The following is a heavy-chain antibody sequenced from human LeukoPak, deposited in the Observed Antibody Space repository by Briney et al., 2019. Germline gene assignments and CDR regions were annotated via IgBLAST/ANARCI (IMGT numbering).Heavy chain of an antibody. Sequence: PGGSLRLSCAGSEFIFSNYWMSWVRQAPGKGLEWVANIKQDGSETYCVDSVKGRFTISRDNAKNSLYLQMNSLRAEDTAVYYCARAQIKYWTDAFDIWGQGTMVTVSS. D-gene: IGHD2/OR15-2a*01. J-gene: IGHJ3*02. CDR3: ARAQIKYWTDAFDI. V-gene: IGHV3-7*01. CDR2: IKQDGSET. CDR1: EFIFSNYW.